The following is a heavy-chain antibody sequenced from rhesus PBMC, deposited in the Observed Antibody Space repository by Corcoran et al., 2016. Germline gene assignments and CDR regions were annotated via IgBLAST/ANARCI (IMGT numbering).Heavy chain of an antibody. CDR2: IYGSVSST. V-gene: IGHV4-169*02. D-gene: IGHD3-34*01. J-gene: IGHJ4*01. Sequence: QLQLQESGPGLVKPSETLSVTCAVSGGSIRSSYWSWLRQAPGKGLVWIGYIYGSVSSTNYNTSLKSRVTLSVDTSKNQLSLKLSSVTAADTAVYYCASYWGDYLGYWGQGVLVTVSS. CDR3: ASYWGDYLGY. CDR1: GGSIRSSY.